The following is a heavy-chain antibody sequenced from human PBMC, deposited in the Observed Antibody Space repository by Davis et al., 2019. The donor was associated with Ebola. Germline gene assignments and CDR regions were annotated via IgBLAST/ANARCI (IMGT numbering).Heavy chain of an antibody. Sequence: SETLSLTCTVSGGSISSYYWSWIRQPPRKGLEWIGSIYYSGITYYNPSLKSRVTISVDTSKNQFSLKLRSVTAADTAVYYCARSGSWTTGTTGRFDYWGQGTLVTVSS. CDR3: ARSGSWTTGTTGRFDY. CDR1: GGSISSYY. V-gene: IGHV4-59*05. CDR2: IYYSGIT. J-gene: IGHJ4*02. D-gene: IGHD1-1*01.